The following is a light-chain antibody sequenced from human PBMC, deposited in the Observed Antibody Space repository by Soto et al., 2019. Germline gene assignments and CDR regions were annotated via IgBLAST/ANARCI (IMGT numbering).Light chain of an antibody. CDR2: DVR. V-gene: IGLV2-14*01. CDR1: SSDVGGYNY. J-gene: IGLJ1*01. Sequence: QSALTQPASVSGSPGQSITISCTGTSSDVGGYNYVSWYQQHPGQAPKLMIYDVRYRPSGVSDRFSGSKSGNTASLTISGLQAEDEADYYCSAYTSSSTPYVFGSGTKVTVL. CDR3: SAYTSSSTPYV.